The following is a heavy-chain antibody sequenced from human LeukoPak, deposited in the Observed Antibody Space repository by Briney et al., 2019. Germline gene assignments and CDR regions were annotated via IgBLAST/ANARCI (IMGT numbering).Heavy chain of an antibody. D-gene: IGHD3-9*01. CDR1: GFTFSSYW. V-gene: IGHV3-74*01. CDR3: AGDILTGYSFDY. CDR2: INSDGSST. J-gene: IGHJ4*02. Sequence: PGGSLRLSCAASGFTFSSYWMHWVRQAPGKGLAWVSRINSDGSSTSYADSVKGRFTISRDNAKNTLYLQMNSLRAEDTAVYYCAGDILTGYSFDYWGQGTLVTVSS.